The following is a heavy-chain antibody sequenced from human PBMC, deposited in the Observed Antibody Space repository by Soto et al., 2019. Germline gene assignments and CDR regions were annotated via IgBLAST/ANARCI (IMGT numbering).Heavy chain of an antibody. J-gene: IGHJ4*02. D-gene: IGHD4-4*01. CDR3: ARLMTTVTTLDY. Sequence: ASETLSLTCTVSGGSISSSSYYWGWIRQPPGKGLEWIGSIYYSGSTYYNPSLKSRVTISVDTSKNQFSLKLSSVTAADTAVYYCARLMTTVTTLDYWGQGTLVTVSS. CDR1: GGSISSSSYY. CDR2: IYYSGST. V-gene: IGHV4-39*01.